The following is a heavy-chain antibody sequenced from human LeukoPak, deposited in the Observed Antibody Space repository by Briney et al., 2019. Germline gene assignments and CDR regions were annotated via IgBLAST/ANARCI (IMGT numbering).Heavy chain of an antibody. Sequence: PGGSLRLSCAVSGFTFSSYWMHWVRQSPGKGLEWVSIIYSGGSTDYADSVKGRFTISKDNSKNTVFLQMNSLRAEDTAMYYCASLYCSRGSCAFDVWGQGTLVTVSP. CDR1: GFTFSSYW. CDR3: ASLYCSRGSCAFDV. J-gene: IGHJ5*02. D-gene: IGHD2-15*01. V-gene: IGHV3-66*01. CDR2: IYSGGST.